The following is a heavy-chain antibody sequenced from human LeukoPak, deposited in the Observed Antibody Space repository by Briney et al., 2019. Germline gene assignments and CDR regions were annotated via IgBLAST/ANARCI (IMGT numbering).Heavy chain of an antibody. Sequence: ASVKVSCKASGYTFTSYGISWVRQAPGRGLEWMGWISAYNGNTNSAQKLQGRVTMTTDTSTSTAYMELRSLRSDDTAVYYCARLDEHIRRFDPWGQGTLVTVSS. CDR2: ISAYNGNT. CDR3: ARLDEHIRRFDP. V-gene: IGHV1-18*01. CDR1: GYTFTSYG. D-gene: IGHD2-21*01. J-gene: IGHJ5*02.